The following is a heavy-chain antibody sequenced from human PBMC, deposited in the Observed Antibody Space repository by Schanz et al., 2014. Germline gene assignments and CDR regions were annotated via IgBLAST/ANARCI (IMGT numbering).Heavy chain of an antibody. CDR2: INWNGGST. J-gene: IGHJ4*02. CDR3: ARGVRIDY. D-gene: IGHD3-3*01. V-gene: IGHV3-20*04. Sequence: EVQLVESGGGLVKPGGSLRLSCAASGFTFSNHALSWVRQAPGKGLEWVSGINWNGGSTGYADSVKGRFTISRDNAKNSLYLQMNSLTAEDTAVYYCARGVRIDYWGQGTLVTVSS. CDR1: GFTFSNHA.